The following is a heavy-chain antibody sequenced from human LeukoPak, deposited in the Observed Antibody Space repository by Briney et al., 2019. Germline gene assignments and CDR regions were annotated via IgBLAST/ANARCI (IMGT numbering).Heavy chain of an antibody. CDR3: AKATVVSERWEPLNSFDY. V-gene: IGHV3-23*01. J-gene: IGHJ4*02. Sequence: GGSLRLSCAASGFTFSSYAMSWVRQAPGKWLEWVSGISGSGGSTYYADSVKGRFTISRDNSKNTLYLQMNSLRAEDTAVYSRAKATVVSERWEPLNSFDYWGQGTLVTVSS. CDR2: ISGSGGST. CDR1: GFTFSSYA. D-gene: IGHD1-26*01.